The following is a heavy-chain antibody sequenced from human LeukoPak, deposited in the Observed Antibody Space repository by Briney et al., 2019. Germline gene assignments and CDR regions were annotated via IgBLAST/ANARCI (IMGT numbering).Heavy chain of an antibody. CDR2: IYYSGSI. D-gene: IGHD2-2*01. V-gene: IGHV4-39*01. Sequence: SGTLSLTCIVSGVSISSSTYYWGWIRQPPGKGREWSGRIYYSGSIYYKPSLKSRVTISVDTSKNQFSLKLSSVTAADTAVYYCARPQGFQLLDFEYWGQGTLVTVSS. J-gene: IGHJ4*02. CDR1: GVSISSSTYY. CDR3: ARPQGFQLLDFEY.